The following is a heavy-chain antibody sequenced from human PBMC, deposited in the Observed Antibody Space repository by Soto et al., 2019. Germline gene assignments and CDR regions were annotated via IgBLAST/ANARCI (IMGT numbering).Heavy chain of an antibody. CDR3: AKGSAASRPYYFDH. J-gene: IGHJ4*02. V-gene: IGHV3-23*01. CDR2: ISGSGDDT. CDR1: GFTFSSPA. D-gene: IGHD2-2*01. Sequence: EVLVLESGGDLVQPGGSLRLSCAASGFTFSSPAMSWVRQAPGKGLEWVSVISGSGDDTWYADSVKGRFTISRDNSMNTLYLQMNSLRAEDTAVYYCAKGSAASRPYYFDHWGQGTLVTVSS.